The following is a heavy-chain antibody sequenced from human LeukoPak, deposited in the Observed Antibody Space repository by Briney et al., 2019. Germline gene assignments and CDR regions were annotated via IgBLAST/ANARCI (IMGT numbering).Heavy chain of an antibody. Sequence: SETLSLTCTVSGGSISSSSYYWGWIRQPPGKGLEWIGSIYYSGSTYYNPSLKSRVTISVDTSKNQFSLKLSSVTAADTAVYYCASRPGYSSSWLRRYFDYWGQGTLVTVSS. CDR3: ASRPGYSSSWLRRYFDY. CDR1: GGSISSSSYY. CDR2: IYYSGST. J-gene: IGHJ4*02. V-gene: IGHV4-39*07. D-gene: IGHD6-13*01.